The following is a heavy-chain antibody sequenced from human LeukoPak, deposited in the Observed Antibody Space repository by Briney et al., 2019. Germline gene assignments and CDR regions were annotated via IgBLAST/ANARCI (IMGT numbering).Heavy chain of an antibody. J-gene: IGHJ4*02. CDR3: ARVYRGYCSSTSCYTNGY. Sequence: ASVKVSCKASGYTFTSYDINWVRQATGQGLEWMGWMNPNSGNTGYAQKFQGRVTITRNTSISTAYMELSSLRSEDTAVYYYARVYRGYCSSTSCYTNGYWGQGTLVTVSS. D-gene: IGHD2-2*02. V-gene: IGHV1-8*03. CDR2: MNPNSGNT. CDR1: GYTFTSYD.